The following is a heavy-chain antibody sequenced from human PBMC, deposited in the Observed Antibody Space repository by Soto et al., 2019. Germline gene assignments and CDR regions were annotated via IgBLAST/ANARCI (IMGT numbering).Heavy chain of an antibody. V-gene: IGHV1-69*01. Sequence: QVQLVQSGAEVKKPGSSVKVSCKVSGGIFSSYAIGWVRQVPGQGLEWMAGIIPITGTTNRAQKFQGRVTVTADESTTTVYMELSSLTAEDTAVYYCAREYISSSQYLYFDVWGRGTLVTVSS. J-gene: IGHJ2*01. D-gene: IGHD6-6*01. CDR3: AREYISSSQYLYFDV. CDR1: GGIFSSYA. CDR2: IIPITGTT.